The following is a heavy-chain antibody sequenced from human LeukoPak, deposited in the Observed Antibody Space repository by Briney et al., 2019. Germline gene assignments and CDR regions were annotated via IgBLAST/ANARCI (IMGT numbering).Heavy chain of an antibody. D-gene: IGHD4-17*01. CDR3: AREKDYGDYSPDYYYGMDV. J-gene: IGHJ6*02. Sequence: AGRSLRLSCAASGFTFSSYAMHWVRQAPGKGLEWVAVISYDGSNKYYADSVKGRFTISRDNSKNTLYLQMNSLRAEDTAVYYCAREKDYGDYSPDYYYGMDVWGQGTTVTVSS. V-gene: IGHV3-30*04. CDR1: GFTFSSYA. CDR2: ISYDGSNK.